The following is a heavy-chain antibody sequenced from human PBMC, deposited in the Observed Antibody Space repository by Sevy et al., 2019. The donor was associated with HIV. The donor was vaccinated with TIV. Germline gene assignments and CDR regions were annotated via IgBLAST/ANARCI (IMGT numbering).Heavy chain of an antibody. Sequence: SETLSLTCTVSGGSISSYYWSWIRQPPRKGLEWIGYIYYSRSTNYNPSLKSRVTISVDTSKNPFSLKLSSVTAADTAVYYCARFMTTVTTYNWFDPWGQGTLVTVSS. V-gene: IGHV4-59*13. J-gene: IGHJ5*02. CDR2: IYYSRST. CDR1: GGSISSYY. CDR3: ARFMTTVTTYNWFDP. D-gene: IGHD4-17*01.